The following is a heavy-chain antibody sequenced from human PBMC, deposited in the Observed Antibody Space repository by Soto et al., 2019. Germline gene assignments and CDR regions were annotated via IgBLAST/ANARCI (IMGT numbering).Heavy chain of an antibody. D-gene: IGHD2-15*01. CDR2: ISGGSTTI. CDR3: ARYRQYCSGDSCSGQVDGNFDY. Sequence: QVQLVESGGGLVKPGGSLRLSCAASGFTFSDFYMSWIRQAPGKGLEWVSYISGGSTTIYYADSVKGQFTISRDNAKNSQYLQMNSLRAEDTAVYYCARYRQYCSGDSCSGQVDGNFDYWGQGTLVTVSS. V-gene: IGHV3-11*01. J-gene: IGHJ4*02. CDR1: GFTFSDFY.